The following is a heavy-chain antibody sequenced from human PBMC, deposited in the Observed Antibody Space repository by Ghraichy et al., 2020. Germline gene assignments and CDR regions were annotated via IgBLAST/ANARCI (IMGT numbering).Heavy chain of an antibody. D-gene: IGHD1-26*01. CDR1: GFTFSGSS. CDR3: TRRWELPGT. J-gene: IGHJ4*02. V-gene: IGHV3-73*01. CDR2: IRSKANNYAT. Sequence: GESLNISCTASGFTFSGSSIHWVRQASGKGLEWVGRIRSKANNYATAYGASVKGRFTISRDDSKNTAYLQMNSLKTEDTAVYYCTRRWELPGTWGQGTLVTVSS.